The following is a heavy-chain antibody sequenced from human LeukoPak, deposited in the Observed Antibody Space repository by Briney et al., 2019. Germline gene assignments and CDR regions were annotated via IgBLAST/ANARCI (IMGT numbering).Heavy chain of an antibody. CDR3: ARQGSSWYSGAFDI. CDR2: ISYDGSNK. CDR1: GFTFSSYG. J-gene: IGHJ3*02. V-gene: IGHV3-30*03. D-gene: IGHD6-13*01. Sequence: TGRSLRLSCAASGFTFSSYGMHWVRQAPGKGLEWVAVISYDGSNKYYADSVKGRFTISRDNAKNSLYLQMNSLRAEDTAVYYCARQGSSWYSGAFDIWGQGTMVTVSS.